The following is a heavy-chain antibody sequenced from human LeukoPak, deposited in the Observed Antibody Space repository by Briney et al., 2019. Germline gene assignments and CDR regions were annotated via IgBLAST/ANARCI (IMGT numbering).Heavy chain of an antibody. V-gene: IGHV1-69*04. CDR2: IIPILDIA. Sequence: ASVKVSCKASGGTFSSYAISWVRQAPGQGLEWMGRIIPILDIANYAQKFQGRVTITADKSTSTAYMELSSLRSEDTAVYYCARERWLQYYYGMDVWGQGTTVTVSS. D-gene: IGHD5-24*01. CDR3: ARERWLQYYYGMDV. CDR1: GGTFSSYA. J-gene: IGHJ6*02.